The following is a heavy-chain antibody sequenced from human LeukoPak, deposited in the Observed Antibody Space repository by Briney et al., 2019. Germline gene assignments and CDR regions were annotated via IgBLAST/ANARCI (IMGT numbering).Heavy chain of an antibody. V-gene: IGHV1-8*01. CDR3: ARGQKDIAAAGTTFDY. D-gene: IGHD6-13*01. CDR1: GYTFTSYD. CDR2: MNPNSGNA. J-gene: IGHJ4*02. Sequence: GASVKVSCKASGYTFTSYDINWVRQATGQGLEWMGWMNPNSGNAGYAQKFQGRVTMTRNTSISTAYMELSSLRSEDTAVYYCARGQKDIAAAGTTFDYWGQGTLVTVSS.